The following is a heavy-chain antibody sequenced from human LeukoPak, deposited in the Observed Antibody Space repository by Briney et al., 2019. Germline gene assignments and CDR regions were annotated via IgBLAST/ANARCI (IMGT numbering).Heavy chain of an antibody. J-gene: IGHJ3*02. CDR3: ARGSGRAAMVDDAFDI. Sequence: SETLSLTCAVYGGSFSGYYWSWIRQPPGKGLEWIGEINHSGSTNYNPSLKSRLTISVDTFRNQFSLKLSSVTAADTAVYYCARGSGRAAMVDDAFDIWGQGTMVTVSS. CDR2: INHSGST. CDR1: GGSFSGYY. V-gene: IGHV4-34*01. D-gene: IGHD5-18*01.